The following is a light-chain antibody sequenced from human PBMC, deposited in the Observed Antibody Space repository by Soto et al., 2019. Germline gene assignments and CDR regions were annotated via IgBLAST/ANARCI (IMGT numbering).Light chain of an antibody. Sequence: EIVLTQSPGTLSLSPGERATLSCRASQSVSSSYLAWYQHKPGQAPRLLIYGASSRATGIPHRFSGSGSGTDFTLTISRLEPEDFAVYYCQQYNSYPWTFGQGTKVEIK. CDR3: QQYNSYPWT. V-gene: IGKV3-20*01. CDR1: QSVSSSY. J-gene: IGKJ1*01. CDR2: GAS.